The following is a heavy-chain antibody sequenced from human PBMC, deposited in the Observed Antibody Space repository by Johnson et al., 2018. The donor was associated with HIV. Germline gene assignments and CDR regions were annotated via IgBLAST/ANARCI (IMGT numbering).Heavy chain of an antibody. CDR1: EFTFSDYH. D-gene: IGHD3-10*01. CDR3: ARDPFGALDGDAFDI. V-gene: IGHV3-30*03. CDR2: ISYDGSNK. J-gene: IGHJ3*02. Sequence: HVQLVESGGGLVQPGGSLRLSCAASEFTFSDYHMSWVRQAPGKGLEWVAVISYDGSNKYYADSVKGRFTISRDNSKNTLYLQMNSLRAEDTAVYYCARDPFGALDGDAFDIWGQGTMVTVSS.